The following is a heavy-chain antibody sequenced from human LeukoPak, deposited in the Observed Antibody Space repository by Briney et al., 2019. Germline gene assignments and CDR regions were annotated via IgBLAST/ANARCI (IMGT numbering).Heavy chain of an antibody. CDR1: GFTFSDYT. V-gene: IGHV3-30*04. Sequence: GGSLRLSCAASGFTFSDYTMHWVRQVPGRGLDWVAIISFDGTTKYYAASVKGRFTISRDNSKNTLYLQMDSLRPEDTAVYYCARDKDNSRFFDYWGQGTQVTVSS. D-gene: IGHD6-13*01. CDR2: ISFDGTTK. J-gene: IGHJ4*02. CDR3: ARDKDNSRFFDY.